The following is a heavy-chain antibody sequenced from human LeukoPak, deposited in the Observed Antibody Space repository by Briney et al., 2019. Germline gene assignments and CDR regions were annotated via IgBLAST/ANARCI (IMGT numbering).Heavy chain of an antibody. V-gene: IGHV4-4*07. CDR1: GGSISSYY. Sequence: SETLSLTCTVSGGSISSYYWSWIRQPAGKGLEWIGRIYTSGSINYNPSLKSRVTMSVDTSKNQFSLKLSSVTAADTAVYYCARDKEYQLLKGYYYYHMDVWGKGTTVTVSS. D-gene: IGHD2-2*01. J-gene: IGHJ6*03. CDR3: ARDKEYQLLKGYYYYHMDV. CDR2: IYTSGSI.